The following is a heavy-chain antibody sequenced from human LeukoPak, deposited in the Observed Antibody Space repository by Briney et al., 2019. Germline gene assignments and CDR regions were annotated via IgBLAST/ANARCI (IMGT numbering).Heavy chain of an antibody. CDR1: EFTFSTYW. D-gene: IGHD2-15*01. CDR2: ITSSGSTR. J-gene: IGHJ4*02. V-gene: IGHV3-48*04. CDR3: ARDSQAYCSGGSCSMFDY. Sequence: GGSLRLSCAASEFTFSTYWMSWVRQAPGKGLEWVSYITSSGSTRYYADSVKGRFTISRDNTRNSLYLQMSSLRAEDTAVYYCARDSQAYCSGGSCSMFDYWGQGALVTVSS.